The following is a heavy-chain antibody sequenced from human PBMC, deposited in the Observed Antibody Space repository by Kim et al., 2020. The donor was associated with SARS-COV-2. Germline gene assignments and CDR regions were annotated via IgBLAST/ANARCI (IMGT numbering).Heavy chain of an antibody. CDR3: ARHMQTGSSGYYVDI. Sequence: GESLKISCKGSGYSFTSYWISWVRQMPGKGLEWMGRIDPSDSYTNYSPSFQGHVTISADKSISTAYLQWSSLKASDTAMYYCARHMQTGSSGYYVDIWGQGTMVTVSS. CDR1: GYSFTSYW. CDR2: IDPSDSYT. D-gene: IGHD3-22*01. V-gene: IGHV5-10-1*01. J-gene: IGHJ3*02.